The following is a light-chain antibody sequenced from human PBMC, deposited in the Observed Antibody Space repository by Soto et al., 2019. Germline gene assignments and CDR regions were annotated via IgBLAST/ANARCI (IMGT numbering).Light chain of an antibody. CDR1: ESIDNNF. V-gene: IGKV3-20*01. J-gene: IGKJ3*01. Sequence: EIVLTQSPGTLSLSPGERATLSCRASESIDNNFLAWYQQKPGQAPRLLIYHASSRATGIPNRFSGSGAGRDFSLTMSSLEPEDFAVYYCQQYGSAPPTFGPGTKVDV. CDR2: HAS. CDR3: QQYGSAPPT.